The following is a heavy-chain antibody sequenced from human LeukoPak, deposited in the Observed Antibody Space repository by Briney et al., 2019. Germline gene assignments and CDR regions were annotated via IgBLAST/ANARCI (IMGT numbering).Heavy chain of an antibody. J-gene: IGHJ4*02. V-gene: IGHV3-21*01. D-gene: IGHD3-3*01. CDR1: GFTFSSYS. CDR3: AKEHYDFWSGSDY. CDR2: ISSSSSYI. Sequence: PGGSLRLSCAASGFTFSSYSMNWVRQAPGKGLEWVSSISSSSSYIYYADSVKGRFTISRDNAKNSLYLQMNSLRAEDTAVYYCAKEHYDFWSGSDYWGQGTLVTVSS.